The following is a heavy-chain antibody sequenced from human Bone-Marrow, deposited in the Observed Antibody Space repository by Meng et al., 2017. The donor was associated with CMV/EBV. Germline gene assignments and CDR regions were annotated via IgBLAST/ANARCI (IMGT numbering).Heavy chain of an antibody. CDR1: GFTFSSYW. V-gene: IGHV3-7*01. CDR3: ARGGATQVRTYGMDV. Sequence: GESLKISCAASGFTFSSYWMTWVRQAPGKGLEWVANINQDGSEKYYVDSVKGRITISRDNDEKSLFLQMSSLRAEDMGVYFCARGGATQVRTYGMDVWGQGTTVTVSS. CDR2: INQDGSEK. D-gene: IGHD5-24*01. J-gene: IGHJ6*02.